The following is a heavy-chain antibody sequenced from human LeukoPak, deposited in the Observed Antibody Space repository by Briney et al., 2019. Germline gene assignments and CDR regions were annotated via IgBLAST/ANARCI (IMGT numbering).Heavy chain of an antibody. CDR3: ARAGNWNYALDAFDI. Sequence: PGGSLRLSCAAPGFTFSDYYMSWIRQAPGKGLEWVSYISSSGSTIYYADSVKGRFTISRDNAKNSLYLQMNSLRAEDTAVYYCARAGNWNYALDAFDIWGQGTMVTVSS. J-gene: IGHJ3*02. D-gene: IGHD1-7*01. V-gene: IGHV3-11*04. CDR1: GFTFSDYY. CDR2: ISSSGSTI.